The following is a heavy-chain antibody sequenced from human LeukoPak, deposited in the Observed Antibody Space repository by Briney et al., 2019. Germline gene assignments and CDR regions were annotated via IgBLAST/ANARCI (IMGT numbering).Heavy chain of an antibody. V-gene: IGHV3-21*01. CDR1: GFTFSSYS. CDR2: ISSSSSYI. CDR3: ARARRRCTNGVCSYYYYMDV. D-gene: IGHD2-8*01. J-gene: IGHJ6*03. Sequence: GGSLRLSCAASGFTFSSYSMNCVRQAPGNGLEWVSSISSSSSYIYYADSVKGRFTISRDNAKNSLYLQMNSLRAEDTAVYYCARARRRCTNGVCSYYYYMDVWGKGTTVTVSS.